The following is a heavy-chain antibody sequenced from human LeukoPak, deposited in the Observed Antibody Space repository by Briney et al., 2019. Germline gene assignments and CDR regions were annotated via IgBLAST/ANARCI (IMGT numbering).Heavy chain of an antibody. CDR3: AKRYYYLDV. J-gene: IGHJ6*03. CDR1: GFTFSTYA. CDR2: IDNSGGGT. V-gene: IGHV3-23*01. Sequence: GGSLRLSCAASGFTFSTYAMSWVRQAPGKGLEWVSTIDNSGGGTYYADSVKGRFTISRDNSQNTLYLQMNSLTAEDTAVYYCAKRYYYLDVWGKGTTVTVPS.